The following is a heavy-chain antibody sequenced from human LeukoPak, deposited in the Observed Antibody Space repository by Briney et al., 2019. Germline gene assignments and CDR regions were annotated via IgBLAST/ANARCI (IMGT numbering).Heavy chain of an antibody. CDR1: GGTFSSYA. Sequence: ASVKVSCKACGGTFSSYAISWVRQAPGQGLEWMGGIIPIFGTANYAQKFQGRVTITADESTSTAYMELSSLRSEDTAVYYCAREEGLGYCSSTSCYYLYWGQGTLVTVSS. CDR2: IIPIFGTA. J-gene: IGHJ4*02. CDR3: AREEGLGYCSSTSCYYLY. D-gene: IGHD2-2*01. V-gene: IGHV1-69*13.